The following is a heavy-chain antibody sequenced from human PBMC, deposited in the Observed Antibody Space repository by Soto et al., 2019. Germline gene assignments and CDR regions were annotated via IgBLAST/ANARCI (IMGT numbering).Heavy chain of an antibody. Sequence: PGGSLRLSCAGSGFTFGSYWMSRVRQAPGQGLEWVANIKQDGSEKYYVDSVKGRFTISRDNANNSLYLQMHSLRAEDTAVYYCARPVGINWSLPRYEIDVWGQGTTVTVSS. J-gene: IGHJ6*02. D-gene: IGHD1-1*01. CDR1: GFTFGSYW. CDR3: ARPVGINWSLPRYEIDV. CDR2: IKQDGSEK. V-gene: IGHV3-7*01.